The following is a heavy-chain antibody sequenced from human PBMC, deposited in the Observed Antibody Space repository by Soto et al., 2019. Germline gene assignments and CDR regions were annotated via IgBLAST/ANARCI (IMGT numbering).Heavy chain of an antibody. J-gene: IGHJ4*02. CDR2: IDGSGTTK. CDR1: GFTFNDFE. D-gene: IGHD3-10*01. Sequence: PGGSLRLSCGVSGFTFNDFEMNWVRQAPGKGLEWLAYIDGSGTTKKYADSVRGRFTSSRDNPNHSLFLQMSSLSAADTAIYYCARGFGRFNYWGQGTLVSVSS. CDR3: ARGFGRFNY. V-gene: IGHV3-48*03.